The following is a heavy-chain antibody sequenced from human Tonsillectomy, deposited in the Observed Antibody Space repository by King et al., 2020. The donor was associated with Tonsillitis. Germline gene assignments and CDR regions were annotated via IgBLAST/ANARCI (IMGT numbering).Heavy chain of an antibody. CDR1: GFTLSSYA. V-gene: IGHV3-23*04. J-gene: IGHJ4*02. CDR2: ISCRGGST. D-gene: IGHD3-22*01. Sequence: VQLVESGGGLVQPGGSLRLSCAASGFTLSSYAMSWVRQAPGKGLEWVSAISCRGGSTYNADSVKGRFTISRDSSKNTLYLQMNSLRAEDTAVYYCAKDWYYDDSSGYYYDWGQGTLVTVSS. CDR3: AKDWYYDDSSGYYYD.